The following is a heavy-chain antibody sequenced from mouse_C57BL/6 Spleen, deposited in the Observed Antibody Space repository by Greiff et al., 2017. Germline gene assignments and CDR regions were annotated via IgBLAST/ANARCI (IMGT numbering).Heavy chain of an antibody. V-gene: IGHV14-3*01. J-gene: IGHJ2*01. CDR3: ARRDNVSNSCDY. CDR2: IDPANGNT. D-gene: IGHD1-1*01. CDR1: GFNITNTY. Sequence: EVQLQQSVAELVRPGASVKLSCTASGFNITNTYMHWVKQRPEQGLEWIGKIDPANGNTKYTPKFQGKATLTADTSSNTAYLQLSSLTSEDSAVYYCARRDNVSNSCDYWGQGTTLTVSS.